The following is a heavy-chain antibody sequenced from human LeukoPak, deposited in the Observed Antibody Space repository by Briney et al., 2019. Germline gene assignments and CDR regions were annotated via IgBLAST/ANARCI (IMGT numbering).Heavy chain of an antibody. Sequence: GGSLRLSCAASGFTFSSYGMHWVRQAPGKGLEWVAFIRYDGSNKYYADSVKGRITISRDNSKNTLYLQMNSLRADDTAVYYCAKGWHRSSRGDFDHWGQGTLVTVSS. CDR2: IRYDGSNK. V-gene: IGHV3-30*02. D-gene: IGHD6-13*01. CDR1: GFTFSSYG. J-gene: IGHJ4*02. CDR3: AKGWHRSSRGDFDH.